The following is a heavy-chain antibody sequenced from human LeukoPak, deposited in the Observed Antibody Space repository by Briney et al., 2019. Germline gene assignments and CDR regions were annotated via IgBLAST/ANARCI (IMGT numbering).Heavy chain of an antibody. CDR3: TTAPKDTAMVMDYFDY. Sequence: GSLRPSCPAPALPFSNAWMTWVRPAPGKEPEWVAPIKSKPDGGPTDYAAPVKGRFTISRDDSKNTLYLQMNSLKTEDTAVYYCTTAPKDTAMVMDYFDYWGQGTLVTVSS. CDR2: IKSKPDGGPT. V-gene: IGHV3-15*01. J-gene: IGHJ4*02. D-gene: IGHD5-18*01. CDR1: ALPFSNAW.